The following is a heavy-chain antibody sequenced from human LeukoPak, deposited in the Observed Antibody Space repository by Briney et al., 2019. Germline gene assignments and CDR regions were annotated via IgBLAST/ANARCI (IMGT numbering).Heavy chain of an antibody. CDR3: ARESSHDAFDI. Sequence: GGSLRLSCAASGFTFSSYWMSWVRQAPGKGLEWVANIKQDGSEKYYVDSVKGRFTISRDNAENSLYLQMNSLRAEDTAVYYCARESSHDAFDIWGQGTMVTVSS. J-gene: IGHJ3*02. D-gene: IGHD6-19*01. CDR2: IKQDGSEK. V-gene: IGHV3-7*01. CDR1: GFTFSSYW.